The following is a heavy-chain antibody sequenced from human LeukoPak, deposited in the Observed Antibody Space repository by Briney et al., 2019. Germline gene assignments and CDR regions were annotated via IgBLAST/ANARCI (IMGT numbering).Heavy chain of an antibody. CDR3: ARSEIFYDSSGCFDY. D-gene: IGHD3-22*01. CDR1: GYTFTSHA. J-gene: IGHJ4*02. CDR2: INAGSGDT. Sequence: ASVKVSCKASGYTFTSHAIHWVRQAPGQRPEWMGWINAGSGDTKCSQNLEGRVTITRDTSASTAYMELSSLKSEDTAVYYCARSEIFYDSSGCFDYWGQGTLVTVSS. V-gene: IGHV1-3*01.